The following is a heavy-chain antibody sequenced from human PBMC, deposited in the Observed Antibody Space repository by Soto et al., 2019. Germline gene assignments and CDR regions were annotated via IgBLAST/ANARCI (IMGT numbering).Heavy chain of an antibody. CDR1: GFTFSSYA. J-gene: IGHJ4*02. Sequence: PGGSLRLSCAASGFTFSSYAMHWVRQAPGKGLEWVAVISYDGSNKYYADSVKGRFTISRDNSKNTLYLQMNSLRAEDTAVYYCARGRYYDSSLDYWGQGTLVTVSS. V-gene: IGHV3-30-3*01. CDR2: ISYDGSNK. D-gene: IGHD3-22*01. CDR3: ARGRYYDSSLDY.